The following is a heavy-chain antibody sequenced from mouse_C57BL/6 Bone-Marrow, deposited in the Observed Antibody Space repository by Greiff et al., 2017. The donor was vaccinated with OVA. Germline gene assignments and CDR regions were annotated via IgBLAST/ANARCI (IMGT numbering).Heavy chain of an antibody. CDR2: ISSGSSTL. CDR1: GFTFSDYG. D-gene: IGHD2-4*01. Sequence: EVHLVESGGGLVKPGGSLKLSCAASGFTFSDYGMHWVRQAPEKGLEWVAYISSGSSTLYYADTVKGRFTISRDNAMNTLFLQMTSLRSEDAAMYYCARDYGAWFAYWGQGTLVTVSA. J-gene: IGHJ3*01. V-gene: IGHV5-17*01. CDR3: ARDYGAWFAY.